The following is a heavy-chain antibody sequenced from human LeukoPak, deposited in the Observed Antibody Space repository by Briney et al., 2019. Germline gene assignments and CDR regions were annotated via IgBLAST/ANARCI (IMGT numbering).Heavy chain of an antibody. D-gene: IGHD2-15*01. CDR1: GGSFSGYY. CDR3: ASVNLGYCSGGSCYSA. J-gene: IGHJ4*02. V-gene: IGHV4-34*01. CDR2: INHSGST. Sequence: PSETLSLTCAVYGGSFSGYYWSWIRQPPGKGLEWIGEINHSGSTNYNPSLKSRVTISVDTSKNQFSLKLSSVTAADTAVYYCASVNLGYCSGGSCYSAWGQGTLVTVSS.